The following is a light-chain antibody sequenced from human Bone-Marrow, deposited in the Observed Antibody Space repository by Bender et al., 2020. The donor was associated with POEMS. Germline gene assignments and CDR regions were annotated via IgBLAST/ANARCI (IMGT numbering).Light chain of an antibody. V-gene: IGLV2-14*03. CDR1: SSDVAGYKF. Sequence: QSALTQPASVSGSRGQSITISCTGSSSDVAGYKFVTWYQHHPGKAPKVMIYDVTNRPSGVSNRFSGSKSGNTASLTISGLQPEDEADYYCSIYTRSNIPSFVFGTGTKVTVL. J-gene: IGLJ1*01. CDR3: SIYTRSNIPSFV. CDR2: DVT.